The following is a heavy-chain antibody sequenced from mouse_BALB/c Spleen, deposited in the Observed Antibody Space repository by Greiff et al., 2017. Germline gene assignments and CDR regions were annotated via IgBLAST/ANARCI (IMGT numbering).Heavy chain of an antibody. Sequence: VQGVESGAELARPGASVKLSCKASGYTFTSYWMQWVKQRPGQGLEWIGAIYPGDGDTRYTQKFKGKATLTADKSSSTAYMQLSSLASEDSAVYYCARGGNYYAMDYWGQGTSGTVSS. CDR2: IYPGDGDT. V-gene: IGHV1-87*01. D-gene: IGHD1-1*02. CDR3: ARGGNYYAMDY. CDR1: GYTFTSYW. J-gene: IGHJ4*01.